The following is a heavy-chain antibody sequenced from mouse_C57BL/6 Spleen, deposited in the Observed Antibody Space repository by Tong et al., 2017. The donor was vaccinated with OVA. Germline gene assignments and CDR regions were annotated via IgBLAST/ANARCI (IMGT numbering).Heavy chain of an antibody. V-gene: IGHV5-4*01. D-gene: IGHD2-5*01. CDR3: ARRNSNYGAMDY. CDR2: ISDGGSYT. J-gene: IGHJ4*01. Sequence: EVQLQESGGDLVKPGGSLKLSCAASGFTFSSYAMSWVRQTPEKRLEWVATISDGGSYTYYPDNVKGRFTISRDNAKNNLYLQMSHLKSEDTAMYYCARRNSNYGAMDYWGQGTSVTVSS. CDR1: GFTFSSYA.